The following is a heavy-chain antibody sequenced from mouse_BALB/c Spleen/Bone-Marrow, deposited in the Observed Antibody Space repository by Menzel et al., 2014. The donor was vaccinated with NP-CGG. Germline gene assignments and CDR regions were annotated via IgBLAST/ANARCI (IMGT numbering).Heavy chain of an antibody. CDR3: ASPYYRYDALVY. CDR2: INPYNDGT. V-gene: IGHV1-14*01. Sequence: LMESGPELVKPGASVKMSCKVSGYTITSSVMHWAKQKPGQGLEWIGYINPYNDGTKYNEKFKGKATLPSDKSSSTTYMELSSLPAADSAIYYCASPYYRYDALVYWGQGTSV. D-gene: IGHD2-14*01. J-gene: IGHJ4*01. CDR1: GYTITSSV.